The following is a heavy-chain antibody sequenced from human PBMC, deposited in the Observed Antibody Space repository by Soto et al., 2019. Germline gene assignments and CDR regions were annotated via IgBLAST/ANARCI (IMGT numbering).Heavy chain of an antibody. V-gene: IGHV3-30-3*01. CDR1: GFTFSSYA. Sequence: GGSLRLSCAASGFTFSSYAMHWVRQAPGKGLEWVAVISYDGSNKYYADSVKGRFTISRDNSKNTLYLQMNSLRAEDTAVYYCARGHGSGYDDGFDYWGQGTLVTVSS. CDR3: ARGHGSGYDDGFDY. D-gene: IGHD5-12*01. J-gene: IGHJ4*02. CDR2: ISYDGSNK.